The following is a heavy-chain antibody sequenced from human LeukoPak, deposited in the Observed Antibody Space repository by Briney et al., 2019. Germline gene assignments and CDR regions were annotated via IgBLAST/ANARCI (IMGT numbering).Heavy chain of an antibody. D-gene: IGHD1-26*01. CDR1: GFTVSSNY. CDR3: AKDRGIGIGGIYRYFQH. CDR2: ISWNSGSI. J-gene: IGHJ1*01. Sequence: GGSLRLSCAASGFTVSSNYMSWVRQAPGKGLEWVSGISWNSGSIGYADSVKGRFTISRDNAKNSLYLQMNSLRAEDTALYYCAKDRGIGIGGIYRYFQHWGQGTLVTVSS. V-gene: IGHV3-9*01.